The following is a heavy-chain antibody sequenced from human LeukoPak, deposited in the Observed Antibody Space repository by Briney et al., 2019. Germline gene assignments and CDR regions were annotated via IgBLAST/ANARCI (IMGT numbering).Heavy chain of an antibody. CDR2: ITHRSDSYGT. V-gene: IGHV3-72*01. CDR3: ATKYFSQRDV. Sequence: AGGSLRLSCAASGFSFSSYYMAWVRQAPGKGLEWVGRITHRSDSYGTRYAASVKGRFTISRDDSKSSFYLQMNSLKTEDTALYFCATKYFSQRDVGGKGTTVPVP. J-gene: IGHJ6*03. CDR1: GFSFSSYY. D-gene: IGHD2/OR15-2a*01.